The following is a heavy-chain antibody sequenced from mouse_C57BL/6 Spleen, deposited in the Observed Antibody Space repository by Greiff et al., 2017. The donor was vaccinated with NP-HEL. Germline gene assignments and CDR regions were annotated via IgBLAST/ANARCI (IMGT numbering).Heavy chain of an antibody. D-gene: IGHD1-1*01. V-gene: IGHV3-6*01. CDR1: GYSITSGYY. J-gene: IGHJ2*01. CDR2: ISYDGSN. CDR3: ARGYYGSDFDY. Sequence: EVQLQQSGPGLVKPSQSLSLTCSVTGYSITSGYYWNWIRQFPGNQLEWMGYISYDGSNNYNPSLKNRISITRDTSKNQFFLKLNSVTTEDTATYYCARGYYGSDFDYWGQGTTLTVSS.